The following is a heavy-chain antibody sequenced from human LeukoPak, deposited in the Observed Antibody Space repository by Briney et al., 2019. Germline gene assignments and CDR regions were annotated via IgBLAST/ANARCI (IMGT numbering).Heavy chain of an antibody. J-gene: IGHJ5*02. Sequence: PSETLSLTCIVSGGSINSYYWSWIRQPPGKGLEWIGYVHYSGGTKYNPSLKSRVTISVDTSKSQFSLKLSSVTAADTAVYYCARGRWLALPDRWGQGTLVTVS. CDR2: VHYSGGT. CDR3: ARGRWLALPDR. V-gene: IGHV4-59*01. CDR1: GGSINSYY. D-gene: IGHD6-19*01.